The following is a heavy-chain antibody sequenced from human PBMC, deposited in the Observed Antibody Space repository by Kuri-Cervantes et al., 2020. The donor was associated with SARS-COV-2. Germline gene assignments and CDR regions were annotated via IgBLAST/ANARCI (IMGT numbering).Heavy chain of an antibody. CDR3: ARDGNDCSGSTCYYYYYYYGMDV. CDR2: ISYDGSNK. J-gene: IGHJ6*02. Sequence: GGSLRLSCAASGFTFSSYAMHWVRQAPGKGLEWVAVISYDGSNKYYADSVKGRFTISRDNSKNTLYLQMNSLRAEDTAVYYCARDGNDCSGSTCYYYYYYYGMDVWGQGTTVTVSS. D-gene: IGHD2-2*01. CDR1: GFTFSSYA. V-gene: IGHV3-30-3*01.